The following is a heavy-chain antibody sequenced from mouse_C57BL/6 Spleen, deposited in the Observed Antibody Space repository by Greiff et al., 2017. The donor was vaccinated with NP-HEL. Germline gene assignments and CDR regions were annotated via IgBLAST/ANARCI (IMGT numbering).Heavy chain of an antibody. J-gene: IGHJ3*01. Sequence: EVQLQQSGPQLVKPGASVKISCKASGYSFTDYNMNWVKQSNGKSLEWIGVINPNYGTTSYNQKFKGKATLTVDQSSSTAYMQLNSLTSEDSAVYYCARSYYYGSSLWFAYWGQGTLVTVSA. CDR3: ARSYYYGSSLWFAY. V-gene: IGHV1-39*01. CDR2: INPNYGTT. D-gene: IGHD1-1*01. CDR1: GYSFTDYN.